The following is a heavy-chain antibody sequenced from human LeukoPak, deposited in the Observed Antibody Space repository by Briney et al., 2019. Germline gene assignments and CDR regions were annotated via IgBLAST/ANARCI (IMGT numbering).Heavy chain of an antibody. V-gene: IGHV1-18*01. CDR2: ISPYKGNT. D-gene: IGHD4-17*01. CDR3: ASYGDYDVY. J-gene: IGHJ4*02. CDR1: GYSFTSSG. Sequence: GASVKVSCKASGYSFTSSGISWVRQAPGQGLEWMGWISPYKGNTNYAQKLQGRVTMTRDMSTSTVYMELSSLRSEDTAVYYCASYGDYDVYWGQGTLVTVSS.